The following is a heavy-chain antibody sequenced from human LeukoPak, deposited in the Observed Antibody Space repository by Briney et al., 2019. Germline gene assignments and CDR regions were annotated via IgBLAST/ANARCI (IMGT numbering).Heavy chain of an antibody. CDR2: INHSGST. Sequence: PSETLSLTCAVYGGSFRDYYWTWIRQPPGKGLEWIGEINHSGSTNYNPSLKSRVTISVDTSKNQFSLNVSSVTAADTAVYYCARGGRVSWFDPWGQGTPVTAS. CDR1: GGSFRDYY. J-gene: IGHJ5*02. V-gene: IGHV4-34*01. CDR3: ARGGRVSWFDP. D-gene: IGHD3-16*01.